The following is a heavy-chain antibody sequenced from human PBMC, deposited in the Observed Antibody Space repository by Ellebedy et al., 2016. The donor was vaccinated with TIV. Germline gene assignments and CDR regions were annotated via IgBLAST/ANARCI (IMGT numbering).Heavy chain of an antibody. CDR1: GGSITNGNYY. CDR3: GRVVKIGDQGAH. V-gene: IGHV4-30-4*08. Sequence: LRLXXTVSGGSITNGNYYWSWIRQPPGKGLEWIGYIYYSGTTHYNPSLMSRITMSVDTSKNQFSLSLSSLTAADTAVCYCGRVVKIGDQGAHWGQGTLVTVSS. CDR2: IYYSGTT. D-gene: IGHD3-10*01. J-gene: IGHJ4*02.